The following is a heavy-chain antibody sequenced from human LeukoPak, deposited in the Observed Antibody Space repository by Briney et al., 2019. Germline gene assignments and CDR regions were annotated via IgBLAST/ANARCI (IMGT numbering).Heavy chain of an antibody. CDR3: ARDRRDSSGFYPFDY. D-gene: IGHD3-22*01. CDR2: INPNSGGT. CDR1: GYTFTDYY. J-gene: IGHJ4*02. Sequence: ASVKVSCKASGYTFTDYYMHWVRQAPGQGLEWMGRINPNSGGTNYAQTFQGRVTMTRGTSISTAYMELDRLRSDDTAVYYCARDRRDSSGFYPFDYWGQGTLVTVSS. V-gene: IGHV1-2*06.